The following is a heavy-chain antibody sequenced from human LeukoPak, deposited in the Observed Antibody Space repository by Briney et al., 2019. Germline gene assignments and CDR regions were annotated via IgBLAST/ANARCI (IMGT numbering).Heavy chain of an antibody. Sequence: ASVKVSCKASGYTFTSYDINWVRQATGQGLEWMGWMNPNSGNTGYAQKFQGRVTMTRNTSISTAYMELSSLRAEDTAVCDCVVVGREYYFDYWGQGTLVTVSS. CDR3: VVVGREYYFDY. J-gene: IGHJ4*02. D-gene: IGHD2-21*01. V-gene: IGHV1-8*01. CDR1: GYTFTSYD. CDR2: MNPNSGNT.